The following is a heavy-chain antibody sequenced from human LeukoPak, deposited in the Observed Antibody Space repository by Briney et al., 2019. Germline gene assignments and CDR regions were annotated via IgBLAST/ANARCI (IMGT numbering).Heavy chain of an antibody. CDR2: ISYDGSNK. Sequence: GRSLRLSCAASGFTFSSYAMRWVRQAPGKGLEWVAVISYDGSNKYYADSVKGRFTISRDNSKNTLYLQMNSQRAEDTAVYYCAKDTAYGYYYDSSDYWGQGTLVTVSS. J-gene: IGHJ4*02. CDR1: GFTFSSYA. D-gene: IGHD3-22*01. CDR3: AKDTAYGYYYDSSDY. V-gene: IGHV3-30*04.